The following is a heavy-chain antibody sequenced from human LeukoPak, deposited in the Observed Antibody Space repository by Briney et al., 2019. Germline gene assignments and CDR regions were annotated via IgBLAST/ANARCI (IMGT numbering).Heavy chain of an antibody. V-gene: IGHV3-48*01. CDR3: ARGIRSGSYGPNWFDP. CDR1: GFTFNGYN. D-gene: IGHD1-26*01. Sequence: PGGSLRLSCAASGFTFNGYNMNWVRQAPGKGLEWISYITSSSSSNSYADSVKGRFSISRDNAKNSLYLQMNSLRAEDTAVYYCARGIRSGSYGPNWFDPWGQGTLVTVSS. J-gene: IGHJ5*02. CDR2: ITSSSSSN.